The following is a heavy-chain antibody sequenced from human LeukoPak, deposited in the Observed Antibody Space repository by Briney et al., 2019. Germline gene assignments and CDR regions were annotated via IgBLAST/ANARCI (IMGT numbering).Heavy chain of an antibody. CDR2: IYSSGTT. CDR1: GGSISSSY. J-gene: IGHJ4*02. Sequence: TSETLSLTCTVSGGSISSSYWIWIRQPPGKGLEWVGYIYSSGTTKYNPSLKSRATISLDTSKSQLSLSLTSVTAADTAVYYCARRVPGPQLGDYVTYYFDHWGQRTLVTVSS. D-gene: IGHD3-10*02. V-gene: IGHV4-4*08. CDR3: ARRVPGPQLGDYVTYYFDH.